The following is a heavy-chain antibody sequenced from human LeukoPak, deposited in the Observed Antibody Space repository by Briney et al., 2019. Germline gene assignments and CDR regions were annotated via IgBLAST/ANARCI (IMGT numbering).Heavy chain of an antibody. Sequence: SETLSLTCTVSGGSISSSSYYWGWIRQPPGKGLEWIVSIYYSALTYYNPSLKTPVTISVHTSKNQFSLKLSSVTAADTAVYYCARCMVRGNFYYMDVWGKGTTVTVSS. CDR1: GGSISSSSYY. J-gene: IGHJ6*03. CDR3: ARCMVRGNFYYMDV. D-gene: IGHD3-10*01. V-gene: IGHV4-39*01. CDR2: IYYSALT.